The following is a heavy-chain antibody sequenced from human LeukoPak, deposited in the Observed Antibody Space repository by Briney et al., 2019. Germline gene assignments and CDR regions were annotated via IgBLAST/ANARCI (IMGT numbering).Heavy chain of an antibody. CDR3: ARGYSSSWSDYFDY. D-gene: IGHD6-13*01. CDR1: GGSISSSSYY. J-gene: IGHJ4*02. V-gene: IGHV4-39*01. CDR2: IYYSGST. Sequence: PSETLSLTCTVSGGSISSSSYYWGWIRQPPGKGLEWIGSIYYSGSTYYNPSLKSRVTISVDTSKNQFSLKLSSVTAADTAAYYCARGYSSSWSDYFDYWGQGTLVTVSS.